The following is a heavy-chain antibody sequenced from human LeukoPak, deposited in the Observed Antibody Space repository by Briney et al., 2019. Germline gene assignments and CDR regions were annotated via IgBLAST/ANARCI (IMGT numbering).Heavy chain of an antibody. Sequence: ASVKVSCKASGGTFSSYAISWVRQAPGQGPKGMGGIIPIFGTPNYAQKLQGRVTITAYESTSTAYMELSSLRSEDTAVYYCAREAVVVVAPRPYYFDYWGQGTLVTVSS. D-gene: IGHD2-15*01. V-gene: IGHV1-69*01. CDR2: IIPIFGTP. CDR3: AREAVVVVAPRPYYFDY. J-gene: IGHJ4*02. CDR1: GGTFSSYA.